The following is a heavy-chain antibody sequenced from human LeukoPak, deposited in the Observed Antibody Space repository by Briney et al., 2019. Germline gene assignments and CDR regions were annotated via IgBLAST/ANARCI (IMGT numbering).Heavy chain of an antibody. D-gene: IGHD3-22*01. V-gene: IGHV3-23*01. CDR2: ISGSGGNT. CDR1: GFTFSSSA. J-gene: IGHJ4*02. Sequence: QPGGSLRLSCAASGFTFSSSAMSWVRQAPAKGREWVSTISGSGGNTYYADSVKGRVTVSRDNSKNTLYLQMNSLRADDTAVYHCAKGSYYYDAADYFDCWGQGALVTVSS. CDR3: AKGSYYYDAADYFDC.